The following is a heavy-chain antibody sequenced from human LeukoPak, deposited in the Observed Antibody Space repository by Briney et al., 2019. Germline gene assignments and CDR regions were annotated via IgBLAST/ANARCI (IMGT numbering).Heavy chain of an antibody. D-gene: IGHD6-6*01. J-gene: IGHJ4*02. CDR3: ARTAARHFDY. CDR1: GYTFPSYF. V-gene: IGHV1-46*01. CDR2: INPTGGST. Sequence: VASVKVSCKASGYTFPSYFMHWVRQAPGQGLEWMGIINPTGGSTTYAQKFQGRVTVTRDTSTSTVYMELSSLRSDDTAVYYCARTAARHFDYWGQGTLVTVSS.